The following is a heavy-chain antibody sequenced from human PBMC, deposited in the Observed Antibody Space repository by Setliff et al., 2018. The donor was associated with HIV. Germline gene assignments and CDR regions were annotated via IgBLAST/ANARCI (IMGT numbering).Heavy chain of an antibody. CDR1: GDSVRNYC. J-gene: IGHJ4*02. D-gene: IGHD5-12*01. CDR3: ARGHEWLRI. Sequence: PSETLSLTCTVSGDSVRNYCWSWIRQPPERGLDYIGYINYNGNTNYNPSLKSRVTMSVDTSKNQISLKLRSVTAADTAVYYCARGHEWLRIWGQGMLVTVSS. CDR2: INYNGNT. V-gene: IGHV4-59*02.